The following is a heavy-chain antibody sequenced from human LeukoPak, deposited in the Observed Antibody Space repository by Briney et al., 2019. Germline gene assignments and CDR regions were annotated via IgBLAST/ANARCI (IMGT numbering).Heavy chain of an antibody. CDR2: IYHSGST. Sequence: SETLSLTCAVSGYFISSGYYWGWIRQPPGKGLEWIGSIYHSGSTFYNPSLKSRVTMSVDTSKNQFSLKLSSVTAADTAVYYCARLNGDAVYFDYWGQGTLVTVSS. J-gene: IGHJ4*02. V-gene: IGHV4-38-2*01. CDR1: GYFISSGYY. CDR3: ARLNGDAVYFDY. D-gene: IGHD4-17*01.